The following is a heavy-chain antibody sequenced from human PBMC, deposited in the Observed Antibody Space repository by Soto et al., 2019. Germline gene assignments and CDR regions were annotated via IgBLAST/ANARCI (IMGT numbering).Heavy chain of an antibody. Sequence: PSGTLSLTCSRSADSIKSHKNYLYWIRVHPGKGLEWIGSIYYRGNAYYNPSLQTRVTISLDKSRSQFSLKLNSVTAADSAVYFCARLEGLATISYYFDFWGPEALVTVSS. CDR3: ARLEGLATISYYFDF. J-gene: IGHJ4*02. D-gene: IGHD3-9*01. CDR1: ADSIKSHKNY. V-gene: IGHV4-39*01. CDR2: IYYRGNA.